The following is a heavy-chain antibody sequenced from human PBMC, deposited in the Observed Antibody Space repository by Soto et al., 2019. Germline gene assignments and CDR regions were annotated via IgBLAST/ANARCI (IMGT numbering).Heavy chain of an antibody. Sequence: ASVKVSCKASGYSFTDYHIHWVRQAPGQGLEWLGRINPKSGGTSTPQKFQGWVTMTTDTSISTASMELTRLTSDDTAIYYCARGDSTDCSNGVCSFFYNHDMDVWGQGTTVTVSS. CDR3: ARGDSTDCSNGVCSFFYNHDMDV. CDR2: INPKSGGT. J-gene: IGHJ6*02. V-gene: IGHV1-2*04. CDR1: GYSFTDYH. D-gene: IGHD2-8*01.